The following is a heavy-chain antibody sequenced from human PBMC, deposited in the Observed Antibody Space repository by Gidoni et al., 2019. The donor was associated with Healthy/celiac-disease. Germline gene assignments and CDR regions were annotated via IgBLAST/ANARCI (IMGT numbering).Heavy chain of an antibody. J-gene: IGHJ4*02. Sequence: QVQLVESGGGLVKPGGSLRLSCAASGFTFSYYYMSWIRQAPGKGLEWVSYISSSSSYTNYADSVKGRFTISRDNAKNSLYLQMNSLRAEDTAVYYCARVGYGDYVVDYWGQGTLVTVSS. CDR3: ARVGYGDYVVDY. CDR2: ISSSSSYT. CDR1: GFTFSYYY. V-gene: IGHV3-11*06. D-gene: IGHD4-17*01.